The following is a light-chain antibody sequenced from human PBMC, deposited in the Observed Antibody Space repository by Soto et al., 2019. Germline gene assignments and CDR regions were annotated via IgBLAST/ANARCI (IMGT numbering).Light chain of an antibody. CDR1: SSDVGGYDY. CDR3: SSSSISTAYL. CDR2: EVS. J-gene: IGLJ1*01. V-gene: IGLV2-14*01. Sequence: QSALTQPASVSGSPGQSITISCTGTSSDVGGYDYVSWYQLHPGKAPKLMVFEVSNRPSGVSYRFSGSKSGNTASLTISGLQAEDEADYFCSSSSISTAYLFGNGTKGTV.